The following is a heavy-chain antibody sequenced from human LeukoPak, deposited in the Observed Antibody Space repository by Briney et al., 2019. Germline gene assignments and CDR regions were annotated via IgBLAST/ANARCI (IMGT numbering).Heavy chain of an antibody. CDR2: ISGSGGST. CDR3: AKDRSVDILTGYSSGFDY. V-gene: IGHV3-23*01. J-gene: IGHJ4*02. CDR1: GFTFSSYA. Sequence: GGSLRLSCAASGFTFSSYAMSWVRQAPGKGLGWVSAISGSGGSTYYADSVKGRFTISRDNSKNTLYLQMNSLRAEDTAVYYCAKDRSVDILTGYSSGFDYWGQGTLVTVSS. D-gene: IGHD3-9*01.